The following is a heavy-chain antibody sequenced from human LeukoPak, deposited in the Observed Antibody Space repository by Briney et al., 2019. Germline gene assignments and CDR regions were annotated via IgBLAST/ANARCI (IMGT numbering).Heavy chain of an antibody. CDR1: GFTFDDYA. CDR3: AKNTGAYYYYGIDV. V-gene: IGHV3-9*01. Sequence: GGSLRLSCAASGFTFDDYAMHWVRQAPGKGLEWVSGISWNSGSIDYADSVKGRFTISRDNAKKSLYLQTNSLRVEDTALYYCAKNTGAYYYYGIDVWGQGTTVTVSS. J-gene: IGHJ6*02. CDR2: ISWNSGSI.